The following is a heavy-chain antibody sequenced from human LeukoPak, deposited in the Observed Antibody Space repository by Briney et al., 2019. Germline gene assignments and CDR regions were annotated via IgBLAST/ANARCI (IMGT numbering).Heavy chain of an antibody. J-gene: IGHJ4*02. CDR3: ARGEGDGYTFDY. CDR2: IYYSGST. CDR1: GGSISSYY. Sequence: SSETLSLTCTVSGGSISSYYWSWIRQPPGKGLEWIGYIYYSGSTNYNPSLKSRVTISVDTSKNQFSLKLSSVTAADTAVYYCARGEGDGYTFDYWGQGTLVTVSS. D-gene: IGHD5-24*01. V-gene: IGHV4-59*01.